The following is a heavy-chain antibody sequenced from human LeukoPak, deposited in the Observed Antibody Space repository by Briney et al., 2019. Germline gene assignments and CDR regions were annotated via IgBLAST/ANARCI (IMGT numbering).Heavy chain of an antibody. CDR1: GYTFTGYY. D-gene: IGHD6-19*01. J-gene: IGHJ4*02. Sequence: ASVKVSCKASGYTFTGYYMHWVRQAPGQGLEWMGWINPNSSGTNYAQKFQGRVTMTRDTSISTAYMELSRLRSDDTAVYYCASLPPRQWLGDYWGQGTLVTVSS. CDR3: ASLPPRQWLGDY. CDR2: INPNSSGT. V-gene: IGHV1-2*02.